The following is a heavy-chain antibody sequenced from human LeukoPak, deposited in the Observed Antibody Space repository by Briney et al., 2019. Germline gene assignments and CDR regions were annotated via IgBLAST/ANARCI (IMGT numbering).Heavy chain of an antibody. D-gene: IGHD3-22*01. CDR2: IYYSGST. V-gene: IGHV4-31*03. CDR1: GGSISSGGYY. Sequence: SETLSLTCTVSGGSISSGGYYWSWIRQHPGKGLEWIGYIYYSGSTYYNPSLKSRVTISVDTSKNQFSLKLSSVTAADTAVYYCARGESYYYDSSGYPPDYWGQGTLVTVSS. CDR3: ARGESYYYDSSGYPPDY. J-gene: IGHJ4*02.